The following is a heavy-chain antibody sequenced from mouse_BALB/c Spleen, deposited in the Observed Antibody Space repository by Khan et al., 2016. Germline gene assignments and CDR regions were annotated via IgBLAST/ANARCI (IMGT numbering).Heavy chain of an antibody. CDR1: GFTFSNYW. J-gene: IGHJ3*01. CDR3: TAGFAY. CDR2: IRLKSNNYAT. V-gene: IGHV6-6*02. Sequence: EVQLVESGGGLVQPGGSMKLSCVASGFTFSNYWMNWVRQSPEKGLEWVAEIRLKSNNYATHYAESVKGRFTISRDASKSSVYLQMNNLRAEDTGIYYCTAGFAYWGQGTLVTVSA.